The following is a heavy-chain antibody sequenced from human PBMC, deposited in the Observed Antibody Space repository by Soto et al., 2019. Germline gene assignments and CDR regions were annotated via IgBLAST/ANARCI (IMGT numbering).Heavy chain of an antibody. CDR2: IDPSDSYT. J-gene: IGHJ6*02. V-gene: IGHV5-10-1*01. D-gene: IGHD6-13*01. CDR3: ARLGSYSSSWYTEDGDYYYGMDV. Sequence: PGESLKISCKGSGYSFTSYWLSRVRQMPGKGLEWMGRIDPSDSYTNYSPSFQGHVTISADKSISTAYLQWSSLKASDTAMYYCARLGSYSSSWYTEDGDYYYGMDVWGQGTTVTVSS. CDR1: GYSFTSYW.